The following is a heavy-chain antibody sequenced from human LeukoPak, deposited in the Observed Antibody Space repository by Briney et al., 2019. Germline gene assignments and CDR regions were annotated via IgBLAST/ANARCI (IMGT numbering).Heavy chain of an antibody. D-gene: IGHD6-19*01. CDR1: GFTVSSNY. J-gene: IGHJ4*02. Sequence: GGSLRLSCAASGFTVSSNYMSWVRQAPGKGLEWVSVISSGGSTYYADSVKGRFTISRDNSKNTLYLQMNSLRAEDTAVYYCAIAVAGPYYFDYWGQGTLVTVSS. V-gene: IGHV3-66*01. CDR3: AIAVAGPYYFDY. CDR2: ISSGGST.